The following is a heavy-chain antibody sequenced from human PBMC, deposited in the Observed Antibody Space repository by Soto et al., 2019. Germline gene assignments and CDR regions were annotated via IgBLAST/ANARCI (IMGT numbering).Heavy chain of an antibody. J-gene: IGHJ4*02. Sequence: QVQLVESGGGVVQPGRSLRLSCAASGFTFSSYAMHWVRQAPGKGLEWVAVISYDGSNKYYADSVKGRFTISRDNSKNTLYLQMNSLRAEDTAVYYCAKASTVVNLGYFDYWGQGTLVTVSS. CDR2: ISYDGSNK. CDR3: AKASTVVNLGYFDY. D-gene: IGHD4-17*01. CDR1: GFTFSSYA. V-gene: IGHV3-30-3*01.